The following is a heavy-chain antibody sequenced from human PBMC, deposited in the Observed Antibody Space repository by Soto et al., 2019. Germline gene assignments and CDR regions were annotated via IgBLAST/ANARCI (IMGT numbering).Heavy chain of an antibody. V-gene: IGHV3-33*01. CDR1: GFTFSNYG. CDR3: ARDIRSSWYDY. J-gene: IGHJ4*02. CDR2: IWYDGSNK. D-gene: IGHD6-13*01. Sequence: GGSLRLSCAASGFTFSNYGMHWVRQAPGKGLEWVAVIWYDGSNKYYADSVKGRFTISRDQSKNTLYLQMNNLRAEDTAVYYCARDIRSSWYDYWGQGPLVTVS.